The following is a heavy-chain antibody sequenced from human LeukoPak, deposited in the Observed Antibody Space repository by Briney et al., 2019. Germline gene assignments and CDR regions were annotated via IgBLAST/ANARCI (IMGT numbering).Heavy chain of an antibody. CDR1: GYTFSGYY. CDR3: ARARSGLTALDI. CDR2: INPNNGGT. J-gene: IGHJ3*02. D-gene: IGHD3/OR15-3a*01. V-gene: IGHV1-2*02. Sequence: ASQRVSCKASGYTFSGYYMHWVRQAPGQGLEWMGWINPNNGGTNYAQKFQGRVTMTRDTSISTAYMELSRLRSYDTAVYYCARARSGLTALDIWGQGTMVTVSS.